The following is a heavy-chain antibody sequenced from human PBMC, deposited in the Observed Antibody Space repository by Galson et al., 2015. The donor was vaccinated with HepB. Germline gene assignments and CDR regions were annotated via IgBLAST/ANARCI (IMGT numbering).Heavy chain of an antibody. V-gene: IGHV3-7*03. CDR2: IKQDGSEK. J-gene: IGHJ6*02. CDR1: GFTFSNYW. CDR3: ARQPYHYDILTGFYYYYGMDV. Sequence: SLRLSCAASGFTFSNYWMSWVRQAPGKGLEWVANIKQDGSEKYYVDSVKGRFTISRDNAKNSLYLQMNSLRAEDTAVFHCARQPYHYDILTGFYYYYGMDVWGQGTTVTVSS. D-gene: IGHD3-9*01.